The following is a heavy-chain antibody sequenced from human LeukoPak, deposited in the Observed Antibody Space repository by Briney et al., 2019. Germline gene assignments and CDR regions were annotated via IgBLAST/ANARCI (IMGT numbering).Heavy chain of an antibody. D-gene: IGHD1-26*01. CDR1: GFTFSSYA. Sequence: GGSLRLSCAASGFTFSSYAMHWVRQAPGKGLEWVAVISCDGSNKYYADSVKGRFTISRDNSKNTLYLQMNSLRAEDTAVYYCARGELVGATTFFDYWGQGTLVTVSS. V-gene: IGHV3-30-3*01. CDR2: ISCDGSNK. CDR3: ARGELVGATTFFDY. J-gene: IGHJ4*02.